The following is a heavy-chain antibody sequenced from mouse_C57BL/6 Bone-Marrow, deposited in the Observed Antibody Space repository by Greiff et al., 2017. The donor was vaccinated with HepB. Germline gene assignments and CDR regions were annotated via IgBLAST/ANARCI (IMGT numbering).Heavy chain of an antibody. CDR2: INPSDGGT. CDR1: GYTFTSYW. CDR3: ASKGANYDSGCWYVDV. V-gene: IGHV1-59*01. Sequence: QVQLQQPGAELVRPGTSVKLSCKASGYTFTSYWMHWVKQRPGQGLEWIGVINPSDGGTNYNQKFKGKATLTVDTSSSTAYMQLSSLTSEDSAVYYCASKGANYDSGCWYVDVGGTGTATTVTA. D-gene: IGHD1-1*01. J-gene: IGHJ1*03.